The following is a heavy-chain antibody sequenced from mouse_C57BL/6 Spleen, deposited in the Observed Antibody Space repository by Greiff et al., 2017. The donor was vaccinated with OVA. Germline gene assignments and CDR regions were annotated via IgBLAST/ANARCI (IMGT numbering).Heavy chain of an antibody. Sequence: QVQLKESGAELVRPGSSVKLSCKASGYTFTSYWMHWVKQRPIQGLEWIGNIDPSDSETHYNQKFKDKATLTVDKSSSTAYMQLSSLTSEDSAVYYCLTGTRGFAYWGQGTLVTVSA. J-gene: IGHJ3*01. D-gene: IGHD4-1*01. V-gene: IGHV1-52*01. CDR3: LTGTRGFAY. CDR2: IDPSDSET. CDR1: GYTFTSYW.